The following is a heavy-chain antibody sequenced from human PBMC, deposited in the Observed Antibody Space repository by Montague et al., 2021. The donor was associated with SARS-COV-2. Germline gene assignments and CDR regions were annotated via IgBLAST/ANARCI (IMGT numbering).Heavy chain of an antibody. CDR2: IYYSGST. J-gene: IGHJ5*02. CDR1: GGSISSYY. Sequence: SETLSLTCTVSGGSISSYYWSWIRQPPGKGLEWIGYIYYSGSTNYNPSLKSRVTISVDTSKNQFSLKLSSVTAADTAVYYCATQPCTNGVCENWFDPWGQGTLVTVSS. V-gene: IGHV4-59*01. D-gene: IGHD2-8*01. CDR3: ATQPCTNGVCENWFDP.